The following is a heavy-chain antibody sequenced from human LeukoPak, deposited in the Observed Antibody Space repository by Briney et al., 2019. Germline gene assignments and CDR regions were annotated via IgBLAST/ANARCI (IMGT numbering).Heavy chain of an antibody. CDR3: ARGRVSSSTWYSTYYYYFYMDV. V-gene: IGHV4-61*03. D-gene: IGHD1-1*01. Sequence: SQTLSFTCTVSGFSISSGYYWTCIRQAPGKGLEWIGYVDHTGRTNFNPFLNGRVSISRATTKNLFSLRLRSVTAADTAVYFCARGRVSSSTWYSTYYYYFYMDVWGKGTTVSVSS. J-gene: IGHJ6*03. CDR1: GFSISSGYY. CDR2: VDHTGRT.